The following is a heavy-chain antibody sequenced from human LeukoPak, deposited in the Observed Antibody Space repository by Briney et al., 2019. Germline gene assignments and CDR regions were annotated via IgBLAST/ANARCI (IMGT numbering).Heavy chain of an antibody. CDR2: IIPIFGTA. CDR1: GGTFSSYA. CDR3: AIGSSLGYYDTT. Sequence: SVKVPCKASGGTFSSYAISWVRQAPEQGLEWMGGIIPIFGTANYAQKFQGRVTITTDESTSTAYMELSSLRSEDTAVYYCAIGSSLGYYDTTWGQGTLVTVSS. J-gene: IGHJ4*02. V-gene: IGHV1-69*05. D-gene: IGHD3-22*01.